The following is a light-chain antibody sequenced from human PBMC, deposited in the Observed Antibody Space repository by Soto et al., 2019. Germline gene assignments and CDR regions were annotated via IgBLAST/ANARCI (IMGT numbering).Light chain of an antibody. J-gene: IGKJ2*01. CDR2: DAS. Sequence: TLSPGAVSLKQGERAPLSCRASQTVSSSYLAWYQQKPGQAPRLLIYDASNRATGIPARFSGSGSGTDFTLTIISLEPAAFAVYPWPQHSNWIAFG. V-gene: IGKV3D-20*02. CDR3: PQHSNWIA. CDR1: QTVSSSY.